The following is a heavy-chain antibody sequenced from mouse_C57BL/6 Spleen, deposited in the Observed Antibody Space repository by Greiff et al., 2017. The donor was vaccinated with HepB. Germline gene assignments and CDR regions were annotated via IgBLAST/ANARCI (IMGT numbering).Heavy chain of an antibody. Sequence: VQLQQSGPELVKPGASVKISCKASGYTFTDYYMNWVKQSHGKSLEWIGDINPNNGGTSYNQKFKGKATLTVDKSSSTAYMELRSLTSEYSAVYYCARSLGVAYWGQGTLVTVSA. J-gene: IGHJ3*01. CDR2: INPNNGGT. CDR3: ARSLGVAY. V-gene: IGHV1-26*01. D-gene: IGHD4-1*01. CDR1: GYTFTDYY.